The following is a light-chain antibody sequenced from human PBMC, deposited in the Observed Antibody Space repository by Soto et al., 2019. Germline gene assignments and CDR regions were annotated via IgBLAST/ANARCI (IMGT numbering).Light chain of an antibody. Sequence: EVVMTQSPATLSVCPGERATLSCRASKTVSRNLAWYRQRPGQAPRLLIYDISNRATGVPARFSGSGSETEFTLTIRSLQSEDFAVYFCQQYNNWPSFGQGTRLEI. V-gene: IGKV3-15*01. CDR3: QQYNNWPS. J-gene: IGKJ5*01. CDR1: KTVSRN. CDR2: DIS.